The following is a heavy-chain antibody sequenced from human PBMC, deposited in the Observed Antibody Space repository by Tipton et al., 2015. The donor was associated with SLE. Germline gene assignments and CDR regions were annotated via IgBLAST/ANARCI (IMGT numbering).Heavy chain of an antibody. CDR1: GFTFSSYA. V-gene: IGHV3-30*18. D-gene: IGHD3-22*01. J-gene: IGHJ4*02. CDR2: ISYDGSNK. CDR3: AKVYYYDSSGPGLDY. Sequence: SLRLSCAASGFTFSSYAMSWVRQAPGKGLEWVAVISYDGSNKYYADSVKGRFTISRDNSKNTLYLQMNSLRAEDTAVYYCAKVYYYDSSGPGLDYWGQGTLVTVSS.